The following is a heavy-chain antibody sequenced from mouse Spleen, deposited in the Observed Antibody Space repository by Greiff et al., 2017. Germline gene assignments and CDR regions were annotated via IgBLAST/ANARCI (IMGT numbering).Heavy chain of an antibody. CDR3: AKNLRDITTYAMDY. Sequence: QVQLQQSGPSLVQPSQSLSITCTVSGFSLTSYGVHWVRQSPGKGLEWLGVIWRGGSTDYNAAFMSRLSITKDNSKSQVFFKMNSLQADDTAIYYCAKNLRDITTYAMDYWGQGTSVTVSS. CDR2: IWRGGST. J-gene: IGHJ4*01. CDR1: GFSLTSYG. V-gene: IGHV2-5-1*01. D-gene: IGHD1-1*01.